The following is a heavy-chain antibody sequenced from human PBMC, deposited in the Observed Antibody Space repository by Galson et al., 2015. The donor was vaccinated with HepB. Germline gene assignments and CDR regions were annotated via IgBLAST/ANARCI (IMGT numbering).Heavy chain of an antibody. CDR3: TRSLRYTGYDT. CDR2: MNPNSGNT. CDR1: GYTVTSYD. V-gene: IGHV1-8*01. J-gene: IGHJ5*02. D-gene: IGHD5-12*01. Sequence: SVKVSCKASGYTVTSYDIHWVRQATGQGLEWMGWMNPNSGNTAYAQKFQGRVTMTRDTSITTAYMELSSLRSEDTAVYYCTRSLRYTGYDTWGQGTLVTVSS.